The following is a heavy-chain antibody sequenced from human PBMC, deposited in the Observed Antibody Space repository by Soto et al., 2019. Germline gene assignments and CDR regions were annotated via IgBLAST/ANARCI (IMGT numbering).Heavy chain of an antibody. CDR3: AMDQNFGGDCLPDY. D-gene: IGHD2-21*02. CDR2: IIPIFGTA. Sequence: QVQLVQSGAEVKKPGSSVKVSCKASGGTFSSYAISWVRQAPGQGLEWMGGIIPIFGTANYAQKFQGRVTIIADASMSIAYMELSTLRSEDTPLSMCAMDQNFGGDCLPDYWGQGTLVTVSS. CDR1: GGTFSSYA. J-gene: IGHJ4*02. V-gene: IGHV1-69*12.